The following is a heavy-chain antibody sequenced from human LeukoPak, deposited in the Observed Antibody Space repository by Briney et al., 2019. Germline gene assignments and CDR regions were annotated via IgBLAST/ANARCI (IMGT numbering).Heavy chain of an antibody. CDR3: ARNTYCSSTICYRGYSMDV. CDR2: ISYDGSNE. J-gene: IGHJ6*04. CDR1: GFTFSSYA. Sequence: PGRSLRLSCAASGFTFSSYAMHWVRQAPGKGLEWVAIISYDGSNEYYADSVKGRFTISRDNSKNTLYLQMNSLRADDTAVYYCARNTYCSSTICYRGYSMDVWGKGTTVTVSS. D-gene: IGHD2-2*01. V-gene: IGHV3-30*04.